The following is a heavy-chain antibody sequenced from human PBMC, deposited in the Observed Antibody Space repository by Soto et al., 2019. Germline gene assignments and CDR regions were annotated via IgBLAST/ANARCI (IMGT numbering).Heavy chain of an antibody. CDR1: GYTLTELS. D-gene: IGHD5-18*01. CDR3: ATADMVKDYYYGMDV. Sequence: GASVKVSCKVSGYTLTELSIHWVRQAPGKGLEWMGGFDPEDGETIYAQKFQGRVTMTEDTSTDTAYMELSSLRSEDTAVYYCATADMVKDYYYGMDVWGQGTTVTVSS. J-gene: IGHJ6*02. V-gene: IGHV1-24*01. CDR2: FDPEDGET.